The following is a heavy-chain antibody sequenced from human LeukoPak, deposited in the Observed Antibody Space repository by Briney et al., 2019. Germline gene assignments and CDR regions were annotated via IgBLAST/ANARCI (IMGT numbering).Heavy chain of an antibody. CDR2: INHSGST. Sequence: KSSETLSLTCAVYGGSFSGYYWSWIRQPPGKGLEWIGEINHSGSTNYNPSLKSRVTISVDTSKNQFSLKLSSVTAADTAVYYCARVLGYHFDYWGQGTLVTVSS. CDR3: ARVLGYHFDY. J-gene: IGHJ4*02. V-gene: IGHV4-34*01. CDR1: GGSFSGYY. D-gene: IGHD1-1*01.